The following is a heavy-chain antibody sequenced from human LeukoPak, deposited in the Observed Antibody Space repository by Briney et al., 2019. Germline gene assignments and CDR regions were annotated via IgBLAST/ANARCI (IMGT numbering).Heavy chain of an antibody. CDR1: GYTFTSYG. D-gene: IGHD3-22*01. CDR2: VSAYSGNT. J-gene: IGHJ3*02. Sequence: ATVNVSCKASGYTFTSYGISWVRKAPGQGHDVKGWVSAYSGNTNYAQQPQGRGTMTTDKSTSTAYTERRSLRSDANAVFYCPRRRVYDSSGYTNGNAFDIWGHGTMVTVSS. CDR3: PRRRVYDSSGYTNGNAFDI. V-gene: IGHV1-18*01.